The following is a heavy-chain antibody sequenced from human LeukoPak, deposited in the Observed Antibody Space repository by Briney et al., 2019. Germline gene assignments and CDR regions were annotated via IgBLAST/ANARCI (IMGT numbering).Heavy chain of an antibody. D-gene: IGHD2-8*01. Sequence: ASVKVSCKASGYTFTGYCMHWVRQAPGQGLEWMGWINPNSGGTNYAQKFQGRVTMTRDTSISTAYMELSRLRSDDTAVYYCARRLPNTSYYYYGMDVWGQGTTVTVSS. V-gene: IGHV1-2*02. CDR3: ARRLPNTSYYYYGMDV. CDR1: GYTFTGYC. CDR2: INPNSGGT. J-gene: IGHJ6*02.